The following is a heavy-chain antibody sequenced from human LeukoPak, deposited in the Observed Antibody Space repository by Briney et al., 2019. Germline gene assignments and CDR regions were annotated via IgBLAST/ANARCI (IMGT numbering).Heavy chain of an antibody. CDR1: GYSFTSYW. Sequence: GESLKISCKGSGYSFTSYWIAWVRQMPGKGLECMGIIYPSDSNTKYSPSFQGQVTISVDKSISNAYLQWSSLKASDTAMYYCARPSGHADFFDFWGQGTMVTVSS. CDR3: ARPSGHADFFDF. D-gene: IGHD3-10*01. CDR2: IYPSDSNT. J-gene: IGHJ3*01. V-gene: IGHV5-51*01.